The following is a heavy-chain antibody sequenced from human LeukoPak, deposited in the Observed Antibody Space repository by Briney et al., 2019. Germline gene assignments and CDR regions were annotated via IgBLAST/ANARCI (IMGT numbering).Heavy chain of an antibody. CDR3: ARDASGYALYFDY. V-gene: IGHV3-7*01. Sequence: PVGSLRLSCAASVFTFTSYWMSSVRQAPGKGLEWVGNIKQDGSGKYYVDSVKGRFTISRDNAKNSLYLQMNSLRAEDTAVYYCARDASGYALYFDYWGQGTLVTVSS. CDR1: VFTFTSYW. CDR2: IKQDGSGK. J-gene: IGHJ4*02. D-gene: IGHD5-12*01.